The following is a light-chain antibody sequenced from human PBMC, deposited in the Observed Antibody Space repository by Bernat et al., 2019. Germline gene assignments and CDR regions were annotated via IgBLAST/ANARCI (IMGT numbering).Light chain of an antibody. V-gene: IGLV10-54*04. CDR2: RNN. J-gene: IGLJ3*02. Sequence: QAGLTQPPSVSKGLRQTATLTCTGNSKNVGNQGAAWLQQHQGHPPKLLSYRNNNRPSGIAERFSASRSGNTASLTITGLQPEDEADYYCSAWDSSLRAWVFGGGTKLTVL. CDR1: SKNVGNQG. CDR3: SAWDSSLRAWV.